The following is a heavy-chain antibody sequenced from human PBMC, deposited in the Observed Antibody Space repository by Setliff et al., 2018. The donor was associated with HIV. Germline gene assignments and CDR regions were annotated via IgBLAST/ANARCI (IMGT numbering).Heavy chain of an antibody. CDR3: AREISRYSGYEGRMDYFDY. Sequence: PSETLSLTCAVYGGSISSTNWWSWVRQPPGKGLEWIGEIYHSGSTNYNPSLKSRVTISVDKSKNQFSLKLSSVTAADTAVYYWAREISRYSGYEGRMDYFDYWGQGTLVTVSS. CDR2: IYHSGST. CDR1: GGSISSTNW. V-gene: IGHV4-4*02. D-gene: IGHD5-12*01. J-gene: IGHJ4*02.